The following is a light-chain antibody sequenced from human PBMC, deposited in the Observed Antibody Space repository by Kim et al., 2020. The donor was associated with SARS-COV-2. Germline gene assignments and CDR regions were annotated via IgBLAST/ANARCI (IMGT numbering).Light chain of an antibody. CDR2: GAS. CDR3: QQYGSSLLT. V-gene: IGKV3-20*01. CDR1: QCVSSSY. Sequence: SPGERATLSCGASQCVSSSYLAWYQQKPGQAPGLLIYGASSRATGIPDRFSGSGSGTDFTLTISRLEPEDFAVYYCQQYGSSLLTFGGGTKVDIK. J-gene: IGKJ4*01.